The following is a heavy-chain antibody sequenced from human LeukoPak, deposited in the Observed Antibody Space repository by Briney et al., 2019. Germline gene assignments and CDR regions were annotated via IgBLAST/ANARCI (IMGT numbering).Heavy chain of an antibody. Sequence: SETLSLTCTVSGGSISSGNYYWSWIRQPAGKGLEWIGRVYTTVSTSYNPSLKSRVTISVETSKNQFSLKLSSVTAADTAVYYCARGRADYGWDWGQGTLVTVSS. J-gene: IGHJ4*02. D-gene: IGHD4-17*01. CDR1: GGSISSGNYY. CDR3: ARGRADYGWD. CDR2: VYTTVST. V-gene: IGHV4-61*02.